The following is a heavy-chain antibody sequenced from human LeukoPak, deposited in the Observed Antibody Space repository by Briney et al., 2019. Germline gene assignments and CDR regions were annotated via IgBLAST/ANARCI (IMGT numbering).Heavy chain of an antibody. Sequence: GGSLRLSCAASGFTFSSYWMSWARQAPGKGLEWVANINQDGSEKYYVDSVKGRFTISRDNAKNSLYLQMNSLRAEDTAVYYCARVYGDYREDAFDIWGQGTMVTVSS. CDR1: GFTFSSYW. CDR2: INQDGSEK. CDR3: ARVYGDYREDAFDI. J-gene: IGHJ3*02. V-gene: IGHV3-7*01. D-gene: IGHD4-17*01.